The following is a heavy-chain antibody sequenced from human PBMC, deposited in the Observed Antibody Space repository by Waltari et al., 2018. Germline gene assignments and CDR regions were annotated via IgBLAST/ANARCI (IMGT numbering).Heavy chain of an antibody. CDR3: AGRAYGDYGESDY. Sequence: QVQLVQSGAAVKKPGSSVEVSCKASGGTFSSYAISWVRQAPGQGLEWMGRIIPIFGTANYAQKCQGRVTITADKSTSTAYMELSSLRSEDTAVYYCAGRAYGDYGESDYWGQGTLVTVSS. CDR2: IIPIFGTA. V-gene: IGHV1-69*08. J-gene: IGHJ4*02. D-gene: IGHD4-17*01. CDR1: GGTFSSYA.